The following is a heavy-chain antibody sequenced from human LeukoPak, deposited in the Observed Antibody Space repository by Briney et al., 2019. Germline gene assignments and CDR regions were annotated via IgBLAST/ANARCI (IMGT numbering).Heavy chain of an antibody. Sequence: PGGSLRLSCAVSGFTFSDYFMTWIRQAPGKGLEWVSYISGSGSNKYYADSVRGRFTISRDNAKNSLYPQMNSLRVEGTAVYYCATSHSSVAGIVGDWGQGTLSPSPQ. V-gene: IGHV3-11*04. CDR2: ISGSGSNK. J-gene: IGHJ4*02. CDR1: GFTFSDYF. CDR3: ATSHSSVAGIVGD. D-gene: IGHD6-19*01.